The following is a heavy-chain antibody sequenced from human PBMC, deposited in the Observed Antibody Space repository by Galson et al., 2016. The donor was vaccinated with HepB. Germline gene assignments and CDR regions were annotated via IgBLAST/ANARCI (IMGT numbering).Heavy chain of an antibody. D-gene: IGHD1-26*01. Sequence: SLRLSCAASGFTFSNYGMHWVRQAPGKGLEWVAVISYDGSNTYYADSVEGRFTISRDNSKNTLYLQMNSLRTEDTAVYYCARDKSSGNYYFDYWGQGTLVTVSS. CDR2: ISYDGSNT. CDR3: ARDKSSGNYYFDY. V-gene: IGHV3-30*03. J-gene: IGHJ4*02. CDR1: GFTFSNYG.